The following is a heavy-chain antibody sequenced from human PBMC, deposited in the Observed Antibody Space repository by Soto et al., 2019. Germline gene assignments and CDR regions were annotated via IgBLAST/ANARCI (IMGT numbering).Heavy chain of an antibody. CDR3: ARLEYSSGWYRFGY. CDR2: IYYSGST. J-gene: IGHJ4*02. Sequence: SETLSLTCTVSGGTISSYYWSWIRQPPGKGLEWIGYIYYSGSTNYNPSLKSRVTISVDTSKNQFSLKLSSVTAADTAVYYCARLEYSSGWYRFGYWGQGTLVTVSS. D-gene: IGHD6-19*01. V-gene: IGHV4-59*01. CDR1: GGTISSYY.